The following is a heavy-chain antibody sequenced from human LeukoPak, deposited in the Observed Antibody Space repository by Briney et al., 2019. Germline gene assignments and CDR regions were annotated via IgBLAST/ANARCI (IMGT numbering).Heavy chain of an antibody. Sequence: MASETLSLTCAVSGYSISSSNWWGWIRQTPGKGLECIGSISDGGSTYYNPSLKGRVTISVDTSKDQFSLKLRSVTAADTAVYYCARETFFYDSTGSIRGGYFDYWGQGSLVTVSS. J-gene: IGHJ4*02. CDR1: GYSISSSNW. CDR2: ISDGGST. V-gene: IGHV4-38-2*01. CDR3: ARETFFYDSTGSIRGGYFDY. D-gene: IGHD3-22*01.